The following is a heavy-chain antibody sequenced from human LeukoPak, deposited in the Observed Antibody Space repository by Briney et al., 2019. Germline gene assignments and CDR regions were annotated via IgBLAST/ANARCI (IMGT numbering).Heavy chain of an antibody. CDR2: IYYSGST. J-gene: IGHJ3*02. D-gene: IGHD6-13*01. V-gene: IGHV4-31*03. CDR3: AANQQLLLGAFDI. CDR1: GGSISSGGYY. Sequence: PSETLSLTCTVSGGSISSGGYYWSWIRQHPGKGLEWIGYIYYSGSTYYNPSLKSRVTISVDTSKNQFSLKLSSVTAADTAVYYCAANQQLLLGAFDIWGQGTMVTVSS.